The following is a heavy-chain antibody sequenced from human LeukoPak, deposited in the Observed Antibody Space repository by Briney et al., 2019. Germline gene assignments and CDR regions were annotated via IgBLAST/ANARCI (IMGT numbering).Heavy chain of an antibody. Sequence: GGSLRLSCAAFSGFAMSWARQAPGRGLEWVSAINGRGDDTYYPDSVKGRFTISRDNSNNTLYLQMNSLRAEDTAVYYCAKGHRSSSSFFDSWGQGILVTVSS. CDR1: SGFA. CDR3: AKGHRSSSSFFDS. J-gene: IGHJ4*02. D-gene: IGHD6-19*01. CDR2: INGRGDDT. V-gene: IGHV3-23*01.